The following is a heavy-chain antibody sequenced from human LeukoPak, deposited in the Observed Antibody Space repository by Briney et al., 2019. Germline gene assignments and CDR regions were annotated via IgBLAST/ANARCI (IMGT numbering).Heavy chain of an antibody. V-gene: IGHV4-59*08. CDR3: ASLTSSRRAFDI. J-gene: IGHJ3*02. D-gene: IGHD4/OR15-4a*01. CDR1: GGSISSYY. CDR2: IYYSGST. Sequence: SETLSLTCTVSGGSISSYYWSWIRQPPGKGLEWIGYIYYSGSTNYNPSLKSRVTISVDTSKNQFSVKLSSVTAADTAVYYCASLTSSRRAFDIWGQGTMVTVSS.